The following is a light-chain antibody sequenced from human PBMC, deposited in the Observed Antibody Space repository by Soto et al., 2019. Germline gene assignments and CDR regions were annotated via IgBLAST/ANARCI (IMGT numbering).Light chain of an antibody. CDR2: DSS. CDR3: QQYYTSSPLT. V-gene: IGKV1-5*01. Sequence: DVEISHCPCTLAEFVGGTVTITCRARQNINRYLAWYQQKPGKAPKLLIYDSSTLERGVPSRFNGSGSATAFTLPIRSLQPEDFATYYCQQYYTSSPLTFGGGTKVDIK. CDR1: QNINRY. J-gene: IGKJ4*01.